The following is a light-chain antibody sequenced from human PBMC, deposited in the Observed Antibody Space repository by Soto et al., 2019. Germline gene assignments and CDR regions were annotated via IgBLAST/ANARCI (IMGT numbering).Light chain of an antibody. CDR3: SSYAGSNNVL. CDR2: EVT. J-gene: IGLJ2*01. CDR1: SSDVGGYNY. Sequence: QSVLTQPPSASGSPGQSVTISCTGSSSDVGGYNYVSWYQQHPGKAPKLMIYEVTKRPSGVPDRFSASKSGNTASLTVSGLQAADEADYYCSSYAGSNNVLFGGGTKLTVL. V-gene: IGLV2-8*01.